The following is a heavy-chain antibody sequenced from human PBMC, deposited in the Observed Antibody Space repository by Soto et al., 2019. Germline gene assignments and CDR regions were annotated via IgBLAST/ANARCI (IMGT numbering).Heavy chain of an antibody. J-gene: IGHJ6*02. CDR1: GYTFTGYY. CDR3: ARGGGGYSENYGMDV. V-gene: IGHV1-2*04. D-gene: IGHD5-18*01. Sequence: GASVKVFCKASGYTFTGYYMHWVRQAPGQGLEWMGWINPNSGGTNYAQKFQGWVTMTRDTSISTAYMELSRLRSDDTAVYYCARGGGGYSENYGMDVWGQGTTVTVSS. CDR2: INPNSGGT.